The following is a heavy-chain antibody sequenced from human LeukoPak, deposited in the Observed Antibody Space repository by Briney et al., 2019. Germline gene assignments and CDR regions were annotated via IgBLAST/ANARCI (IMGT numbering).Heavy chain of an antibody. CDR1: GGSISSGSYY. CDR3: ARASGYSYVDY. D-gene: IGHD5-18*01. V-gene: IGHV4-61*02. Sequence: SETLSLTCTVSGGSISSGSYYWSWIRQPAGKGLEWIGRIYTSGSTNYNPSLKSRVTISVDTSKNQFSLKLSSVTAADTAVYYCARASGYSYVDYWGQGTLVTVSS. J-gene: IGHJ4*02. CDR2: IYTSGST.